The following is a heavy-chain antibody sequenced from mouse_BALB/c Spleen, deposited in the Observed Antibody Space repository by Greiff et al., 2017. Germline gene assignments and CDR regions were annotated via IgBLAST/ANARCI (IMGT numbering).Heavy chain of an antibody. Sequence: QVQLKESGAELARPGASVKLSCKASGYTFTSYWMQWVKQRPGQGLEWIGAIYPGDGDTRYTQKFKGKATLTADKSSSTAYMQLSSLASEDSAVYYCARGDNQPYFDVWGAGTTVTVSS. CDR3: ARGDNQPYFDV. D-gene: IGHD3-3*01. V-gene: IGHV1-87*01. CDR1: GYTFTSYW. CDR2: IYPGDGDT. J-gene: IGHJ1*01.